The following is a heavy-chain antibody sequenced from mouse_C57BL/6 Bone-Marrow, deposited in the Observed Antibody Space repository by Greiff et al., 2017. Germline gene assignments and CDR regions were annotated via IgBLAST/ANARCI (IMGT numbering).Heavy chain of an antibody. CDR1: GFNIKDYY. CDR2: IDPEDGDT. D-gene: IGHD1-1*01. Sequence: VQLQQSGAELVRPGASVKLSCTASGFNIKDYYMHWVKQRPEQGLEWIGRIDPEDGDTEYAEKFQGKATMTADTSSNTAYLQLSSLTSEDTAVYSCTAPRGITARYFAVWGTGTPVTVSS. J-gene: IGHJ1*03. CDR3: TAPRGITARYFAV. V-gene: IGHV14-1*01.